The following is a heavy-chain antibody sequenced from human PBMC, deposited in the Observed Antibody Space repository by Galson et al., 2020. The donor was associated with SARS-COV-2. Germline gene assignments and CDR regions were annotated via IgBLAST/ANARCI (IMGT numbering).Heavy chain of an antibody. V-gene: IGHV3-23*05. CDR1: GFPLYAYD. Sequence: GGSLRLSCEPSGFPLYAYDMSWVRQAPGMGLEWIATINPDGSWTFYQDSVEGRFTISRDNSRNILYLQMTNLRAEDTALYYCTKHNVRSHDYWGPGTLVTVSS. D-gene: IGHD3-10*02. J-gene: IGHJ4*02. CDR3: TKHNVRSHDY. CDR2: INPDGSWT.